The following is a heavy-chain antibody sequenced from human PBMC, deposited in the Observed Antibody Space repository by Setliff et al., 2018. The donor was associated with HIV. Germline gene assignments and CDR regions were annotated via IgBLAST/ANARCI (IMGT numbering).Heavy chain of an antibody. CDR2: SNAGNGNT. D-gene: IGHD3-22*01. CDR3: ARDRLNYYDRSGHWRGWFDP. J-gene: IGHJ5*02. Sequence: AASVKVSCKASGYTFTSYAMHWVRQAPGQRLEWMGWSNAGNGNTKYSQEFQGRVTITRDTSASTAYMELSGLRSEDTAVYYCARDRLNYYDRSGHWRGWFDPWGQGTLVTVSS. CDR1: GYTFTSYA. V-gene: IGHV1-3*02.